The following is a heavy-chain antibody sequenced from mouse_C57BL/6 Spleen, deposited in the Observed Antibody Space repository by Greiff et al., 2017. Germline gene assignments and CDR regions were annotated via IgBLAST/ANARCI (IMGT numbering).Heavy chain of an antibody. CDR1: GYTFTDYY. CDR2: INPNNGGT. J-gene: IGHJ2*01. V-gene: IGHV1-26*01. D-gene: IGHD2-5*01. Sequence: VQLQQSGPELVKPGASVKISCKASGYTFTDYYMNWVKQSHGKSLEWIGDINPNNGGTSYNQKFKGKATLTVDKSSSTAYMELRSLTSEDSAVYYCASSKGEGYWGQGTTLTVSS. CDR3: ASSKGEGY.